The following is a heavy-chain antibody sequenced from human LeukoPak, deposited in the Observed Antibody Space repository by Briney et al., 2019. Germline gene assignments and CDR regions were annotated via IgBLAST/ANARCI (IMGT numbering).Heavy chain of an antibody. Sequence: SETLSLTCTVSGGSISSYYWSWIRQPPGKRLEWIGHIYYSGSTHYNPSLQSRVTISLDTSKNQLSLRVISVTTADTAIYFCARERASGYSSGWHFDYWGQGTLVTVSS. CDR1: GGSISSYY. D-gene: IGHD6-25*01. CDR3: ARERASGYSSGWHFDY. V-gene: IGHV4-59*01. J-gene: IGHJ4*02. CDR2: IYYSGST.